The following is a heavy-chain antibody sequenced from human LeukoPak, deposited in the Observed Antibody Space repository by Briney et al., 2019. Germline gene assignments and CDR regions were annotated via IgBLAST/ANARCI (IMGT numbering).Heavy chain of an antibody. CDR1: GFTFSSYW. CDR2: IKQDGSEK. D-gene: IGHD5-24*01. J-gene: IGHJ3*02. CDR3: AAERWLQLGDAFDI. Sequence: GGSLRLSCAASGFTFSSYWMSWVRQAPGTGLEGVANIKQDGSEKYYVDSVKGRFTISRDNAKSSLYLQMKSLRAEDTGVYYCAAERWLQLGDAFDIWGQGTMVTVSS. V-gene: IGHV3-7*01.